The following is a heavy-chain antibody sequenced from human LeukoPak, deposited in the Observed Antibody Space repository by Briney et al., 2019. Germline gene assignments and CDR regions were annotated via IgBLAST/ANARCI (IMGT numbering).Heavy chain of an antibody. CDR2: IYYSGST. CDR3: ARDRQGIVVVPGVPGGSSYPYYYYMDV. V-gene: IGHV4-39*07. CDR1: GGSISGSSYY. J-gene: IGHJ6*03. Sequence: PSETLSLTCTVSGGSISGSSYYWGWIRQPPGKGREWIGIIYYSGSTYYNPSLKSRVTISVDTSKNQFSLKLSSVTAADMAVYYCARDRQGIVVVPGVPGGSSYPYYYYMDVWGKGTTVTVSS. D-gene: IGHD2-2*01.